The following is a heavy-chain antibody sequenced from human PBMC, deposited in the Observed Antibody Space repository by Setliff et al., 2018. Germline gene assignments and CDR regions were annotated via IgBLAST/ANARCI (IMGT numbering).Heavy chain of an antibody. J-gene: IGHJ6*02. CDR3: AGGLDYYYGMDV. CDR2: MNPNSGNT. CDR1: GYTFTSYD. Sequence: GASVKVSCKASGYTFTSYDINWVRQATGQGLEWMGWMNPNSGNTGYAQKFQGRVTMTRNTSISTAYMELSSLRSEDTAVYYCAGGLDYYYGMDVWGQGTTVTFS. V-gene: IGHV1-8*02.